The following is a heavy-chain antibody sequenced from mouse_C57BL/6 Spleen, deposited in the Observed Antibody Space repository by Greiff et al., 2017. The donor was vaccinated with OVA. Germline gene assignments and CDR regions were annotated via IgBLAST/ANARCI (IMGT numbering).Heavy chain of an antibody. CDR1: GYSFTGYF. CDR2: INPYNGDT. D-gene: IGHD2-4*01. Sequence: EVHLVESGPELVKPGDSVKISCKASGYSFTGYFMNWVMQSHGKSLEWIGRINPYNGDTFYNQKFKGKATLTVDKSSSTAHMELRSLTSEDSAVYYCARRGAYDYGYFDYWGQGTTLTVSS. V-gene: IGHV1-20*01. CDR3: ARRGAYDYGYFDY. J-gene: IGHJ2*01.